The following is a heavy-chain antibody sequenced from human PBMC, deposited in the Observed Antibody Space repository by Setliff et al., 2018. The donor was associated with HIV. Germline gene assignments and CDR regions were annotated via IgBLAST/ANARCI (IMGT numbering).Heavy chain of an antibody. V-gene: IGHV4-59*11. D-gene: IGHD1-26*01. CDR3: ARGGTSSNWFDP. J-gene: IGHJ5*02. CDR2: IYYSGST. CDR1: GGSISSHY. Sequence: KTSETLSLTCTVSGGSISSHYWSWIRQPPGKGLEWIGSIYYSGSTNYNPSLKSRVSMSLDTSKNQFSLKLTSVTAADTAVYYCARGGTSSNWFDPWGQGTLVTVSS.